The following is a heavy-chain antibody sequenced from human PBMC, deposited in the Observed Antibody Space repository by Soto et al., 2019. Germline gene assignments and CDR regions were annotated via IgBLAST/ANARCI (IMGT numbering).Heavy chain of an antibody. J-gene: IGHJ4*02. Sequence: ELQLVESGGGLIQPGGSLRLSCAASGFTVTRNYMTWVRLAPGKGLECVSTIHTGGKTFYTDSVKGRFTVSRDASKNTVDLQMNTLSVEDTAVYYCATGGSKRVRGAIVEVFHVECWGRGTVVTVSS. CDR1: GFTVTRNY. CDR3: ATGGSKRVRGAIVEVFHVEC. V-gene: IGHV3-53*02. CDR2: IHTGGKT. D-gene: IGHD3-10*01.